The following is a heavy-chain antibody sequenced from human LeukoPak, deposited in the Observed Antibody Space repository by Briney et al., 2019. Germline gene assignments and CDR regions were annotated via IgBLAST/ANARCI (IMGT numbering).Heavy chain of an antibody. D-gene: IGHD5-12*01. V-gene: IGHV4-59*01. CDR2: IYNSGST. CDR3: ARAGSAYSFDY. Sequence: SETLSLTCTVSGVSISTYYWSWIRQPPGKGLEWIAYIYNSGSTNYNPSLKSRVTISVGTSKNQFSLKLSSVTAADTAVYYCARAGSAYSFDYWGQGTLVTVSS. CDR1: GVSISTYY. J-gene: IGHJ4*02.